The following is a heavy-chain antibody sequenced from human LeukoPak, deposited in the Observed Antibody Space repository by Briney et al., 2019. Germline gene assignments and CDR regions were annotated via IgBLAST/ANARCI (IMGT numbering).Heavy chain of an antibody. CDR1: GFTFSSYC. CDR2: IKQDGSGK. CDR3: ARARFKGRFDY. V-gene: IGHV3-7*01. Sequence: GGSMRHSCAASGFTFSSYCMSWVRQSPGKGLEWVANIKQDGSGKYYVDSVKGRFTISRDNAKNSLYLQMNSLRAEDTAVYYCARARFKGRFDYWGQGTLVTVSS. J-gene: IGHJ4*02.